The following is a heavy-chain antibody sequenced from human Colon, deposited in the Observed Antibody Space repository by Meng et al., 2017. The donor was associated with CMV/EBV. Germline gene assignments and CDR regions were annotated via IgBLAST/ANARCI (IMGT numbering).Heavy chain of an antibody. J-gene: IGHJ4*02. D-gene: IGHD3-9*01. CDR1: GYTFTGYY. CDR3: VRALVGNDY. Sequence: SVKVSCKASGYTFTGYYMHWVRQAPGQGLEWMGRIIPILGMADYAQKFQDSITITADKSTNTAYLELSRLRSEDTAVFYCVRALVGNDYWGQGTLVTVSS. V-gene: IGHV1-69*04. CDR2: IIPILGMA.